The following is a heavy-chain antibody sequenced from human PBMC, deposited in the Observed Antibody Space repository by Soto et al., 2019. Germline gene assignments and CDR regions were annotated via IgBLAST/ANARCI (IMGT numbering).Heavy chain of an antibody. CDR1: GFTFSSYS. J-gene: IGHJ4*02. Sequence: GGSLRLSCAASGFTFSSYSMNWVRQAPGKGLEWVSSISSSSSYIYYADSVKGRFTISRDNAKNSLYLQMNSLRAEDTAVYYFARVMTDVLRYFDWLLYPSDYWGQGTLVTVSS. CDR2: ISSSSSYI. D-gene: IGHD3-9*01. CDR3: ARVMTDVLRYFDWLLYPSDY. V-gene: IGHV3-21*01.